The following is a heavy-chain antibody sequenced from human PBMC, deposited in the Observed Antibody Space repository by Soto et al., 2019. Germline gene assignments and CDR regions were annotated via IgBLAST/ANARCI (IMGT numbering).Heavy chain of an antibody. J-gene: IGHJ4*02. V-gene: IGHV3-43*01. Sequence: GGSLRLSCAASGFTFRSYTMHWVRQAPGKGLEWVSLITWDGINIEYADSVRGRFTISRDNSKNSLYLQMNGLRHEDTAFYYCAKDGIAWHWGQGTLVTVSS. CDR2: ITWDGINI. D-gene: IGHD2-15*01. CDR1: GFTFRSYT. CDR3: AKDGIAWH.